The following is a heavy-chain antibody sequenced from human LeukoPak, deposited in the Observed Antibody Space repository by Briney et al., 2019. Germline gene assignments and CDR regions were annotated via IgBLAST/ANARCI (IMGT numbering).Heavy chain of an antibody. D-gene: IGHD1-26*01. CDR2: LHSDGSNT. CDR3: ARDSGGYPGHFDY. V-gene: IGHV3-74*01. CDR1: GFTFSGFW. J-gene: IGHJ4*02. Sequence: PGGSLRPSCAASGFTFSGFWMDWVRQAPGKGHVWISRLHSDGSNTDYADYVKGRFTISKDNAKNTLYLQMNSLSAEDTAVYYCARDSGGYPGHFDYWGQGTLVTVSS.